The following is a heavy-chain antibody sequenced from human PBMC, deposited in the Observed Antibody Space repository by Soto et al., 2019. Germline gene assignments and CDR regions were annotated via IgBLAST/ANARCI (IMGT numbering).Heavy chain of an antibody. V-gene: IGHV4-59*01. D-gene: IGHD1-1*01. Sequence: QVQLQESGPGLVKPSETLSLTCTVSGGSMTSYYWSWIRQPPGRGLEWIGYIYYSGGTNYNPSLKSRVTILVDTSKNQFSLRLSSVTAADTAMYYCAREAGVRHPFDPWGQGTLVTVSS. CDR1: GGSMTSYY. CDR3: AREAGVRHPFDP. J-gene: IGHJ5*02. CDR2: IYYSGGT.